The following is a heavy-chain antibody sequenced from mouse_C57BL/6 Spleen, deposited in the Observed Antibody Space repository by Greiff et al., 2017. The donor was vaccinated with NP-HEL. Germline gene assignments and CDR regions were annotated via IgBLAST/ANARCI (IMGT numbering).Heavy chain of an antibody. CDR3: TSYGSSHWYFDV. V-gene: IGHV1-15*01. CDR2: IDPETGGT. J-gene: IGHJ1*03. D-gene: IGHD1-1*01. CDR1: GYTFTDYE. Sequence: QVQLQQSGAELVRPGASVTLSCKASGYTFTDYEMHWVKQTPVHGLEWIGAIDPETGGTAYNQKFKGKAILTADKSPSTAYMELRSLTSEDSAVYYCTSYGSSHWYFDVWGTGTTVTVSS.